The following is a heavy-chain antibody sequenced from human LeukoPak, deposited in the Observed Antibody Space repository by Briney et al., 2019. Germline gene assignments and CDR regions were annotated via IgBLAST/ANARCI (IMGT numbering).Heavy chain of an antibody. CDR1: GFTFSSYA. Sequence: EGSLRLSCAASGFTFSSYALSWVRQAPGKGLEWVSAISGSGGSTDYADSVKGRFTISRDNSKSTLYLQMNSLRVEDTAVYYCATDSSSWYFDSWGQGTLVTVSS. J-gene: IGHJ4*02. CDR3: ATDSSSWYFDS. V-gene: IGHV3-23*01. CDR2: ISGSGGST. D-gene: IGHD6-13*01.